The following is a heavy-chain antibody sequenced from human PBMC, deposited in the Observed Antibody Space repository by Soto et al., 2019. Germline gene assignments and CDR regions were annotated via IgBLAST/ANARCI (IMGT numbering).Heavy chain of an antibody. Sequence: SSVKVSCKASGGTFSSYAISWVRQAPAQGLEWMGGIIPIFGTANYAQKFQGRVTITADESTSTAYLELSSLRSEDTAVYYCARTDFWSGYKGIDVWGQVTTVTVPS. CDR3: ARTDFWSGYKGIDV. D-gene: IGHD3-3*01. CDR2: IIPIFGTA. J-gene: IGHJ6*02. CDR1: GGTFSSYA. V-gene: IGHV1-69*13.